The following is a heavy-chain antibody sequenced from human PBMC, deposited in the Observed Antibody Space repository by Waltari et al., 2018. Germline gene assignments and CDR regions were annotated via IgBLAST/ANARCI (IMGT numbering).Heavy chain of an antibody. Sequence: LQLQESGPGLVKPSETLSLTCTVSGGSISSSSYYWGWIRQPPGKGLEWVSAISGSGGSTYYADSVKGRFTISRDNSKNTLYLQMNSLSAEDTAVYYCAKDQTTVTPGWFDPWGQGTLVTVSS. CDR2: ISGSGGST. V-gene: IGHV3-23*01. CDR1: GGSISSSSYY. CDR3: AKDQTTVTPGWFDP. D-gene: IGHD4-17*01. J-gene: IGHJ5*02.